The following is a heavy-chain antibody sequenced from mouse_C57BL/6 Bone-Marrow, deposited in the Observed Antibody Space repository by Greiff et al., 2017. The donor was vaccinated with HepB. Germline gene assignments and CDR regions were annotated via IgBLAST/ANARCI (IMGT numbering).Heavy chain of an antibody. D-gene: IGHD4-1*01. CDR3: ARIWDGWYFDV. CDR1: GYTFTSYW. V-gene: IGHV1-64*01. J-gene: IGHJ1*03. Sequence: QVQLQQSGAELVKPGASVKLSCKASGYTFTSYWMHWVKQRPGQGLEWIGMIHPNSGSTNYNEKFKSKATLTVDKSSSTAYMQLSSLTSEDSAVYYCARIWDGWYFDVWGTGTTVTVSS. CDR2: IHPNSGST.